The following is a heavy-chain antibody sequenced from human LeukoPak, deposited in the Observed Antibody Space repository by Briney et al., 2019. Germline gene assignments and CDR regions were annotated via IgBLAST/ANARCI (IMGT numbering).Heavy chain of an antibody. CDR2: ISSSSSTI. CDR3: ARDEGIAARGFDY. D-gene: IGHD6-6*01. J-gene: IGHJ4*02. Sequence: GGSLRLSCAASGVTFSSYSMNWGRQAPGKGLEWVSYISSSSSTIYYADSVKGRFTISGDNAKNSLYLQMNSLRAEDTAVYYCARDEGIAARGFDYWGQGTLVTVSS. CDR1: GVTFSSYS. V-gene: IGHV3-48*04.